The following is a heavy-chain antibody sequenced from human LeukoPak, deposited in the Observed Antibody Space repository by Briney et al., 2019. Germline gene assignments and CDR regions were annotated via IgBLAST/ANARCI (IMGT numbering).Heavy chain of an antibody. D-gene: IGHD3-10*01. CDR1: GGFFSHYY. Sequence: SETLSLTRAVCGGFFSHYYWTWIRQPAGKGLEWIGEINHSGANDYNPSLKRRVTIYVDTSKRQFSLKVRSVTAADTAVYYCAIRVRGVIISFYYYNCMDVWGQGTTVTVSS. J-gene: IGHJ6*02. CDR2: INHSGAN. CDR3: AIRVRGVIISFYYYNCMDV. V-gene: IGHV4-34*01.